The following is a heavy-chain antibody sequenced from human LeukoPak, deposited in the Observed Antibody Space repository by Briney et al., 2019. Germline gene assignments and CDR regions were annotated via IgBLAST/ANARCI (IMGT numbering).Heavy chain of an antibody. J-gene: IGHJ4*02. Sequence: PSETLSLTCAVYGGSFSGYYWSWIRQPPGKGLEWIGEINHSGSTNYNPSLKSRVTISVDTSKNQFSLKLSSVTAADTAVYYCARGRTPYYGSGSYRGRGYYFDYWGQGTLVTVSS. CDR1: GGSFSGYY. CDR3: ARGRTPYYGSGSYRGRGYYFDY. CDR2: INHSGST. V-gene: IGHV4-34*01. D-gene: IGHD3-10*01.